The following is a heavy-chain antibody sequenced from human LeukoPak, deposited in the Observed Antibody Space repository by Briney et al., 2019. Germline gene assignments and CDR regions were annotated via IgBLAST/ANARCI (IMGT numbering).Heavy chain of an antibody. Sequence: PSETLSLTCAVSGGSISSGGYSWSWIRQPPGKGLEWIGYIYHSGSTYYNPSLKSRVTISVDRSKNQFSLKLSSVTAADTAVYYCASDSSGYYYYGMDVWGQGTTVTVSS. CDR2: IYHSGST. D-gene: IGHD3-22*01. J-gene: IGHJ6*02. V-gene: IGHV4-30-2*01. CDR1: GGSISSGGYS. CDR3: ASDSSGYYYYGMDV.